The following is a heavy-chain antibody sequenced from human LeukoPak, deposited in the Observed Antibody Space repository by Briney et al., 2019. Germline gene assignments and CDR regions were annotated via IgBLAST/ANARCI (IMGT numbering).Heavy chain of an antibody. CDR1: GGSISKNY. CDR2: IYNRGST. D-gene: IGHD5-18*01. CDR3: AGAFRYGPPDF. J-gene: IGHJ4*02. V-gene: IGHV4-59*01. Sequence: SETLSLTCTVSGGSISKNYWSWIRQPPGKGLEWIGFIYNRGSTNYNPSLKSRVTMSVDLSKNQFSLKLNSVTAADTAVYYCAGAFRYGPPDFWGQGTLVTVSS.